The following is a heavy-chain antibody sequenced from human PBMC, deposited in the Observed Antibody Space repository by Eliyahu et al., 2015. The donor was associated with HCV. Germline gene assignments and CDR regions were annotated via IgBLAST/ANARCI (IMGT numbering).Heavy chain of an antibody. J-gene: IGHJ3*01. CDR2: INWNSGXI. D-gene: IGHD1-26*01. CDR1: GFTFDDYA. V-gene: IGHV3-9*01. Sequence: EVQLVESGGGLVQPGRSLRLSCAASGFTFDDYAMDWVRQAPGKGLEWVSNINWNSGXIDYADSVKGRFTISRDNAKNSLYLQMNSLRAEDTALYYCVKAWSYNRDDPFHVWGQGTMVTVSS. CDR3: VKAWSYNRDDPFHV.